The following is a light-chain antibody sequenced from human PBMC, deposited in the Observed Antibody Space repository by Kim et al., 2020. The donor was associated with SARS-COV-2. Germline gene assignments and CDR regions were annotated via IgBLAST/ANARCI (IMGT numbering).Light chain of an antibody. CDR3: QQYDNCPRT. Sequence: DIQMTQSPSTLSASVGDRVSITCRASQSVSRWLVWYQQKPGRAPKLLIYDAFTRESGIPARFCGSGSGTEFTLTISSLQSDDFAIYYCQQYDNCPRTFGQGTKVDIK. J-gene: IGKJ1*01. CDR2: DAF. V-gene: IGKV1-5*01. CDR1: QSVSRW.